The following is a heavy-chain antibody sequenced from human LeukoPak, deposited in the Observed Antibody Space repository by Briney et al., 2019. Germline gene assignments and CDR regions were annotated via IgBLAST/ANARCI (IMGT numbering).Heavy chain of an antibody. Sequence: HPGGSLRLSCAASGFTFSSYAMSWVRQAPGKGLEWVSAISGSGGSTYYADSVKGRFTISRDNSKNTLYLQMNSLRAEDTAVYYCANLVAPRVLLWFGELSPFDYWGQGTLVTVSS. D-gene: IGHD3-10*01. CDR1: GFTFSSYA. V-gene: IGHV3-23*01. CDR2: ISGSGGST. J-gene: IGHJ4*02. CDR3: ANLVAPRVLLWFGELSPFDY.